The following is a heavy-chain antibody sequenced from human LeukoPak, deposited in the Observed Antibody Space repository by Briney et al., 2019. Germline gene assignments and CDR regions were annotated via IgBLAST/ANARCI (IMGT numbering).Heavy chain of an antibody. CDR1: GYTFTSYG. CDR2: INPNSGGT. V-gene: IGHV1-2*02. Sequence: ASVKVSCKASGYTFTSYGIGWVRQAPGQGLEWMGWINPNSGGTNYAQKFQGRVTMTRDTSISTAYMELSRLRSDDTAVYYCARAPYYYMDVWGKGTTVTVSS. J-gene: IGHJ6*03. CDR3: ARAPYYYMDV.